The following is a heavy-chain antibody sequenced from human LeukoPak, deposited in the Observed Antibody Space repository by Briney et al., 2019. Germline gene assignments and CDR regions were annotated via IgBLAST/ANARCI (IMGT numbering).Heavy chain of an antibody. CDR2: VYDSGTI. J-gene: IGHJ4*02. Sequence: SQTLSLTCTVSGGSIGSDTDYWSWIRQHPGKGLEWIGYVYDSGTIYYNPSLQSRVSISVDPSKTQFSLRVNSVTAADTAVYYCARTAGGDPYFDYWGRETLVTVSS. D-gene: IGHD4-17*01. CDR1: GGSIGSDTDY. CDR3: ARTAGGDPYFDY. V-gene: IGHV4-31*03.